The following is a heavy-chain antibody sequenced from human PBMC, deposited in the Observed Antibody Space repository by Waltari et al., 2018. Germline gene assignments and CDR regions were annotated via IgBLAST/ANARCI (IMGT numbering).Heavy chain of an antibody. CDR3: VRGSMVRGVPDAFDI. CDR1: CYTFPSFG. Sequence: QVQLVQSGAEVKKPGASVKVSCKASCYTFPSFGIRWVRQAPGQGLEWMGWISAYNGNTNYAQKLQGRVTMTTDTSTSTAYMELRSLRSDDTAVYYCVRGSMVRGVPDAFDIWGQGTMVTVSS. CDR2: ISAYNGNT. V-gene: IGHV1-18*01. D-gene: IGHD3-10*01. J-gene: IGHJ3*02.